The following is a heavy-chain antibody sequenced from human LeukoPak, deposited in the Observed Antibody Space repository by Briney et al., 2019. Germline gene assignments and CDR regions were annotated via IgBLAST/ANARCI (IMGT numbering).Heavy chain of an antibody. D-gene: IGHD6-13*01. CDR2: ISSSGSTI. V-gene: IGHV3-48*03. CDR1: GFTFSSYE. CDR3: ARGSSSWPEYFQH. J-gene: IGHJ1*01. Sequence: PGGSLRLSCAASGFTFSSYEVNWVRQAPGKGLEWVSYISSSGSTIYYADSVKGRFTISRDNAKNSLYLQMNSLRAEDTAVYYCARGSSSWPEYFQHWGQGTLVTVSS.